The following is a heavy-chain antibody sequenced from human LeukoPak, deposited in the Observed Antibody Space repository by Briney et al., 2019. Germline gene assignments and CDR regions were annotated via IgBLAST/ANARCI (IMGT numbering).Heavy chain of an antibody. Sequence: GGSLRLSCAASGFTFSSYAMSWVRQAPGKGLEWVANIKQDGSEKYYVDSVKGRFTISRDNAKNSLYLQMNSLRAEDTAVYYCAGEDSSGWYSFDYWGQGTLVTVSS. CDR3: AGEDSSGWYSFDY. J-gene: IGHJ4*02. V-gene: IGHV3-7*01. CDR1: GFTFSSYA. D-gene: IGHD6-19*01. CDR2: IKQDGSEK.